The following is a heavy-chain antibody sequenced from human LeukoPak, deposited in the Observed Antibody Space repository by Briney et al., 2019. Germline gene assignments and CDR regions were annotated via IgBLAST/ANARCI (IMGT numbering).Heavy chain of an antibody. D-gene: IGHD1-1*01. CDR3: ARDWGNDPRGGMDV. J-gene: IGHJ6*02. CDR1: GFSFSRYN. Sequence: PGGSLRLSCAASGFSFSRYNMDWGRQPQGKGLEWVSSICSTSSYIFYAGPVRGEFTYSRDHAKVSLHLQRDSRTAENTAGYYGARDWGNDPRGGMDVRGQGTTVTVSS. CDR2: ICSTSSYI. V-gene: IGHV3-21*01.